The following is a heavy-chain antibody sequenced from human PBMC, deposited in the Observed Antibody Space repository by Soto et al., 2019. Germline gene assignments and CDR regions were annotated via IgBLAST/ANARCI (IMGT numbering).Heavy chain of an antibody. CDR1: VLNLSHPW. J-gene: IGHJ4*02. V-gene: IGHV3-15*01. D-gene: IGHD3-9*01. CDR3: TTGIYYDILTGYHNVAY. CDR2: IKSKTDGGTA. Sequence: GGPLRLSCAASVLNLSHPWMTWVRQAAGKGLGWVGRIKSKTDGGTADYAAPVKGRFTISRDDSKNTVYLQMNSLKTEDTAVYYCTTGIYYDILTGYHNVAYWGQGTLVTSPQ.